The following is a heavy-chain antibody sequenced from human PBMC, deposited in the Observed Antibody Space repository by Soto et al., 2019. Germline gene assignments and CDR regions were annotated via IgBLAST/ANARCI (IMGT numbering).Heavy chain of an antibody. J-gene: IGHJ6*03. CDR1: GFTFSNAW. V-gene: IGHV3-15*01. D-gene: IGHD2-15*01. Sequence: GGSLRLSCAASGFTFSNAWMSWVRQAPGKGLEWVGRIKSKTDGGTTDYAAPVKGRFTISRDDSKNTLYLQMNSLKTEDTAVYYCTTLGYCSGGSCYGLDIYYYYYMDVWGKGTTVTVSS. CDR3: TTLGYCSGGSCYGLDIYYYYYMDV. CDR2: IKSKTDGGTT.